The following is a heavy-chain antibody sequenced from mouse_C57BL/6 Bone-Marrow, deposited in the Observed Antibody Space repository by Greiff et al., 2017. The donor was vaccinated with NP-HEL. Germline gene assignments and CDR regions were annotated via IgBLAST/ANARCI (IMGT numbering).Heavy chain of an antibody. CDR3: ARGGYYDYDWFAY. CDR1: GYTFTSYW. Sequence: QVHVKQPGAELVKPGASVKLSCKASGYTFTSYWMHWVKQRPGQGLEWIGMIHPNSGSTNYNEKFKSKATLTVDKSSSTAYMQLSSLTSEDSAVYDCARGGYYDYDWFAYWGQGTLVTVSA. CDR2: IHPNSGST. J-gene: IGHJ3*01. D-gene: IGHD2-4*01. V-gene: IGHV1-64*01.